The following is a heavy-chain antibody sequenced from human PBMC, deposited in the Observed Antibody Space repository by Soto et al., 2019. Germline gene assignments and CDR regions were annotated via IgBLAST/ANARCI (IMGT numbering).Heavy chain of an antibody. CDR1: GGSISSYY. CDR3: ARDYYGSGSYKDYYYGMDV. V-gene: IGHV4-59*01. J-gene: IGHJ6*02. CDR2: IYYSGST. D-gene: IGHD3-10*01. Sequence: SENLSLTCTVSGGSISSYYWSWIRQPPGKGLEWIGYIYYSGSTNYNPSLKSRVTISVDTSKNQFSLKLSSVTAADTAVYYCARDYYGSGSYKDYYYGMDVWGQGTTVTVSS.